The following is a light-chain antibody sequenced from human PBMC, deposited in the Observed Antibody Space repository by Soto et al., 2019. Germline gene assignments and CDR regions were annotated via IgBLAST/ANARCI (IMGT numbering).Light chain of an antibody. CDR2: LNN. CDR1: SSNIGAGYD. CDR3: QSYDSSLSAGV. J-gene: IGLJ3*02. V-gene: IGLV1-40*01. Sequence: QSALTQPPSVSGAPGQRVTISCTGSSSNIGAGYDVHWYQQIPGTAPKLLIYLNNNRLSGVPDRLSGSKSGTSASLAITGLQAEDEADYYCQSYDSSLSAGVFGGGTKLTVL.